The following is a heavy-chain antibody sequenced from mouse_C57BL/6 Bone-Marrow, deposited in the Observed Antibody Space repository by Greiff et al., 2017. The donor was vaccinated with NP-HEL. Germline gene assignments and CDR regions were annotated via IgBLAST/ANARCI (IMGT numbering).Heavy chain of an antibody. J-gene: IGHJ3*01. CDR1: GYTFTSYD. D-gene: IGHD3-3*01. CDR2: IYPRDGGT. Sequence: VKLQESGPELVKPGASVKLSCKASGYTFTSYDINWVKQRPGQGLEWIGWIYPRDGGTKYNEKFKGKATLTVDTSSSTAYMELHSLTSEDSAVYVCAGASRARLFYYGGEGTLVTVAA. CDR3: AGASRARLFYY. V-gene: IGHV1-85*01.